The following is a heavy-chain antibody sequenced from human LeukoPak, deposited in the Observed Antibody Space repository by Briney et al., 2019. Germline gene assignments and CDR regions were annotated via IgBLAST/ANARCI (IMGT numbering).Heavy chain of an antibody. V-gene: IGHV4-31*03. CDR2: ISYSGST. J-gene: IGHJ4*02. Sequence: SQTLSLTCTVSGGSISSGGYYWSWIRQPPGKGLEWLGYISYSGSTYYNPSLKSRLTTSVDTSKNQFSLRLSSVTAADTAVYYCARDRSDSSGYYALTYWGQGSLVTVSS. D-gene: IGHD3-22*01. CDR1: GGSISSGGYY. CDR3: ARDRSDSSGYYALTY.